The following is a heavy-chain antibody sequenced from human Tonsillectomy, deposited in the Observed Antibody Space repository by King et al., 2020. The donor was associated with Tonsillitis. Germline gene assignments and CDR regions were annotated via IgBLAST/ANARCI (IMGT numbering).Heavy chain of an antibody. J-gene: IGHJ4*02. Sequence: VQLVESGGGVVQPGRSLRLSCAASGFTFSSYGMHWVRQAPGKGLEWVAVISYDGSNKYYADSVKGRFTISRDNSKNTLYLQMNSLRAEDTAVYYCARDGTRGVVAATHAFFDYWGQGTLVTVSS. V-gene: IGHV3-33*05. CDR2: ISYDGSNK. D-gene: IGHD2-15*01. CDR1: GFTFSSYG. CDR3: ARDGTRGVVAATHAFFDY.